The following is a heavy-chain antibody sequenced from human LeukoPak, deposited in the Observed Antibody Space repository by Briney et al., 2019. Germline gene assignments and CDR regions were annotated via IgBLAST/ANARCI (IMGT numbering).Heavy chain of an antibody. CDR3: AKGLGGFGELFRGY. Sequence: GGSLRLSCAASRFTFSSYGMHWVRQAPGKGLEWVAVISYDGSNKYYADSVKGRFTISRDNSKNTLYLQMNSLRAEDTAVYYCAKGLGGFGELFRGYWGQGTLVTVSS. D-gene: IGHD3-10*01. V-gene: IGHV3-30*18. CDR1: RFTFSSYG. J-gene: IGHJ4*02. CDR2: ISYDGSNK.